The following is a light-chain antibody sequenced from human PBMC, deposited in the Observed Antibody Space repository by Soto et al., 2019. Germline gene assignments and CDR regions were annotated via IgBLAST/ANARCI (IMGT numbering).Light chain of an antibody. J-gene: IGKJ4*01. V-gene: IGKV3-20*01. CDR2: GAS. CDR1: QSVSSNY. Sequence: EIVLTHSPGTLSLSPGERATLSFSASQSVSSNYLAWYQQKPGQAPRLLIYGASSRATGVPDRFSGSGSGTDFTLTISKLEPEDFALYYCQQYGSSPPLTFGGGTKVDIK. CDR3: QQYGSSPPLT.